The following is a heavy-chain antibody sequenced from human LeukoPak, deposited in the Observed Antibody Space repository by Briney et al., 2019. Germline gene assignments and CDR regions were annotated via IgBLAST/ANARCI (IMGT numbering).Heavy chain of an antibody. Sequence: ASVKVSCKASGYTFSGHYLHWVRQAPGQGLEWMGRINPNSGGTKYAQKFQNRVTMTSDKSVSTAYMELNGLRSDDTAIYYCTRSWIQLWTPDFDHWGQGTLVTVS. CDR1: GYTFSGHY. D-gene: IGHD5-18*01. J-gene: IGHJ4*02. V-gene: IGHV1-2*06. CDR2: INPNSGGT. CDR3: TRSWIQLWTPDFDH.